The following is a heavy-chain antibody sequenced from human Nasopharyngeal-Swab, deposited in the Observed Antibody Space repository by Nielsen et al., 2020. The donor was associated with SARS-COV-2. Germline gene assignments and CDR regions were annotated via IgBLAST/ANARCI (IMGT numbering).Heavy chain of an antibody. V-gene: IGHV3-21*01. CDR3: ARDKTYSSSWLFSRRAISYGMDV. D-gene: IGHD6-13*01. Sequence: GESLKISCAASGFTFGSYSMNWVRQAPGKGLEWVSSISSSSSYIYYADSVKGRFTISRDNAKNSLYLQMNSLRAEDTAVYYCARDKTYSSSWLFSRRAISYGMDVWGQGTTVTVSS. CDR1: GFTFGSYS. J-gene: IGHJ6*02. CDR2: ISSSSSYI.